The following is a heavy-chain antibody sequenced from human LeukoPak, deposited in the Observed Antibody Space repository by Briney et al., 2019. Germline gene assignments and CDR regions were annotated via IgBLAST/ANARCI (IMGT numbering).Heavy chain of an antibody. Sequence: GGSLRLSCAASGFTFSSYAMSWVRQTPGKGLEWVSAISGSGGSTYYADSVKGRFTISRDNSKNTLYLQMNSLRAEDTAEYYCARDVGGKVGATTFDYWGQGTLVTVSS. J-gene: IGHJ4*02. CDR2: ISGSGGST. V-gene: IGHV3-23*01. CDR3: ARDVGGKVGATTFDY. D-gene: IGHD1-26*01. CDR1: GFTFSSYA.